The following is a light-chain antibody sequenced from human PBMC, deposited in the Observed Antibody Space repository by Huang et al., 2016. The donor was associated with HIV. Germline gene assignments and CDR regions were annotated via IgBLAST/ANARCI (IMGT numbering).Light chain of an antibody. CDR2: ETS. Sequence: EIMMTQSPATLSVSPGGRATLSCRASQNVRNNLAWYQQKTGQAPRLLIYETSTVASGIPARFSGSGSATDFTLTISGLQSEDFAIYYCQQYDKWPPGLTFGGGTTVEI. J-gene: IGKJ4*01. CDR1: QNVRNN. CDR3: QQYDKWPPGLT. V-gene: IGKV3D-15*01.